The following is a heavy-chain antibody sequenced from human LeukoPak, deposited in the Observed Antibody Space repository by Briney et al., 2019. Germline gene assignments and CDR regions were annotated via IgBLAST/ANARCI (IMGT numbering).Heavy chain of an antibody. V-gene: IGHV1-18*01. CDR1: GYTFTSYG. Sequence: ASVKIAYKPSGYTFTSYGISSVRQAPGQGLEWMGWISAYNGNTNYAQKLQGRVTMTTDTSTSTAYMELRSLTSDDTAVYYCARDPYSVSYYVDYWGQGTLVTVSS. CDR3: ARDPYSVSYYVDY. D-gene: IGHD1-26*01. J-gene: IGHJ4*02. CDR2: ISAYNGNT.